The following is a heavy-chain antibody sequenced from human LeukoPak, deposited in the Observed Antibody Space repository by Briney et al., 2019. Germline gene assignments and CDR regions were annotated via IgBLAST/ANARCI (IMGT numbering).Heavy chain of an antibody. Sequence: PGGSLRLSCAASGFTFSSYGMHWVRQAPGKGLEWVAFIRYDGSNKYYADSVKGRFTISRDNSKNTLYLQMNSLRAEDTAVYYCAKDNPIAVAGTVDYWGQGTLVTVSP. V-gene: IGHV3-30*02. CDR1: GFTFSSYG. D-gene: IGHD6-19*01. J-gene: IGHJ4*02. CDR2: IRYDGSNK. CDR3: AKDNPIAVAGTVDY.